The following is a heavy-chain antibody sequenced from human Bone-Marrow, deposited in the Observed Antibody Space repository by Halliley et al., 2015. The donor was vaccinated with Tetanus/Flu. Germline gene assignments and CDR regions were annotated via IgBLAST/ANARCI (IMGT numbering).Heavy chain of an antibody. Sequence: GYVFYRGAPNYSPSLKSRVTISLDMSKNQFSLNLDSVIAADTATYYCARVTNFNYDYWSGFDYWGQGILVAVSS. CDR2: VFYRGAP. D-gene: IGHD3-3*01. V-gene: IGHV4-59*12. J-gene: IGHJ4*02. CDR3: ARVTNFNYDYWSGFDY.